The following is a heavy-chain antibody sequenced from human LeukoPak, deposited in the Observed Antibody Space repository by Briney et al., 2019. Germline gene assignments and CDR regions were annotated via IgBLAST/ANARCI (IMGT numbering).Heavy chain of an antibody. CDR3: ARASRDGYNQNFDH. CDR1: GYSFTNYW. V-gene: IGHV5-51*01. CDR2: VYPDDSDT. J-gene: IGHJ4*02. D-gene: IGHD5-24*01. Sequence: ESLQISFQGSGYSFTNYWIAWVRQMPGKGLEWMGIVYPDDSDTRYSPSFQGQVTISADKSTSTAYLQWSSLRASDTAMYYCARASRDGYNQNFDHWGQGTLVTVSS.